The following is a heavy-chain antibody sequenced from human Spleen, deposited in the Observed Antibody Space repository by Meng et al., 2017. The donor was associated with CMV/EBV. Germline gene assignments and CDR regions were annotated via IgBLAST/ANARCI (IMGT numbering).Heavy chain of an antibody. CDR2: ISSSSSYI. Sequence: GGPLRLSCSASGFTFSSYCMNWVRQAPGKGLDGVSSISSSSSYIYYADPVKDRFTISRDNAKNPLYLQMNSLRAEDTAVYYCARECSHWSGGGCYGMDVWGQGTTVTVS. CDR1: GFTFSSYC. J-gene: IGHJ6*02. D-gene: IGHD2-15*01. V-gene: IGHV3-21*01. CDR3: ARECSHWSGGGCYGMDV.